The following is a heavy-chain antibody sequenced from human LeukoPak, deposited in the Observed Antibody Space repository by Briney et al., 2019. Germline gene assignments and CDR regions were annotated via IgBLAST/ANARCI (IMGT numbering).Heavy chain of an antibody. CDR2: ISAYNGNR. CDR1: GYSFGDYG. Sequence: ASVNVSCKASGYSFGDYGFSWVRQAPGQGLEWLGWISAYNGNRNYAQKVEGRVTKTTDTSTSTAYLELRGLRPDDTAVYYCARDDSGAKVDIDYWGQGTLLIVSS. D-gene: IGHD5-12*01. CDR3: ARDDSGAKVDIDY. V-gene: IGHV1-18*01. J-gene: IGHJ4*02.